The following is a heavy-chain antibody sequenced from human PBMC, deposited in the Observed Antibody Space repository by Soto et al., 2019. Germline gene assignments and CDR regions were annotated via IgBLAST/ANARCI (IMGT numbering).Heavy chain of an antibody. D-gene: IGHD2-15*01. CDR2: ISSSSSNK. CDR3: ATSGGPATGAFDI. V-gene: IGHV3-21*01. J-gene: IGHJ3*02. Sequence: LRLSCAASGFTFSSYGMHWVRQAPGKGLEWVSVISSSSSNKYYADSVKGRFTISRDNAKNSLYLQMNSLRAEDTAVYYCATSGGPATGAFDIWGQGTMVTVSS. CDR1: GFTFSSYG.